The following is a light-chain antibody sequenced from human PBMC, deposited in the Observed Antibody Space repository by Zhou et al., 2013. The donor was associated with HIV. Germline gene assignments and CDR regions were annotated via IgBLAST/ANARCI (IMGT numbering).Light chain of an antibody. V-gene: IGKV1-5*03. CDR2: KAS. J-gene: IGKJ2*01. CDR3: QQYNSYSET. CDR1: QSIGSW. Sequence: DIQMTQSPSTLSASVGDRVTLTCRASQSIGSWLAWYQQKPGKAPKLLIYKASSLESGVPSRFSGSGSGTEFTLTISSLQPDDFATYYCQQYNSYSETFGQGTKLEIK.